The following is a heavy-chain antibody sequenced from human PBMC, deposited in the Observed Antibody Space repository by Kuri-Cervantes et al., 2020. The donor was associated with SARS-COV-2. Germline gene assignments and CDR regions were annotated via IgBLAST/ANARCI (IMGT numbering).Heavy chain of an antibody. CDR3: ARVAIFGVVSHDAFAI. CDR2: IYYSGST. Sequence: SETLSLTCTVSGGSISSYYWSWIRQPPGKGLEWIGYIYYSGSTNYNPSLKSRVTISVDTSKNQFSLKLSSVTAADTAVYYCARVAIFGVVSHDAFAIWGQGTMVTVSS. D-gene: IGHD3-3*01. V-gene: IGHV4-59*08. J-gene: IGHJ3*02. CDR1: GGSISSYY.